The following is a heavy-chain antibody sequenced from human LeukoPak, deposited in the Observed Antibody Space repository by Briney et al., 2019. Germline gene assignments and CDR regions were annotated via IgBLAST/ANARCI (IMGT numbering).Heavy chain of an antibody. Sequence: GGSLRLSCAASGLTFNRYSMNWVRQAPGTGLEWVSSISSSSRYIYYADSVKGRFTISRDNAKNSLYLQMNSLRAEDTAVYYCARDREEDYYMDVWGKGTTVTVSS. CDR1: GLTFNRYS. CDR2: ISSSSRYI. V-gene: IGHV3-21*01. CDR3: ARDREEDYYMDV. J-gene: IGHJ6*03.